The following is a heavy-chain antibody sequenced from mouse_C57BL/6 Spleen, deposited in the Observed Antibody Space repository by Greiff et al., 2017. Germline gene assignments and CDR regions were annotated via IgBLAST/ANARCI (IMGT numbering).Heavy chain of an antibody. CDR2: INPYNGGT. J-gene: IGHJ4*01. Sequence: VQLQQSGPVLVKPGASVKMSCKASGYTFTDYYMNWVKQSHGKSPEWIGVINPYNGGTSYNQKFKGKATLTVDKSSSTAYMELNSLTSEDSAVYYCARTGAAQATYAMDYWGQGTSVTVSS. CDR3: ARTGAAQATYAMDY. CDR1: GYTFTDYY. V-gene: IGHV1-19*01. D-gene: IGHD3-2*02.